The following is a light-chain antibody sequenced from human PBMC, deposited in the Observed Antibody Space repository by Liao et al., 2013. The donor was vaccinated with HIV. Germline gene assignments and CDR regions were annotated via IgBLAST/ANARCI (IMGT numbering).Light chain of an antibody. CDR1: RLGNKY. CDR2: QDS. Sequence: SYELTQPPSVSVSPGQTVSITCSGDRLGNKYACWYQQKPGHSPVLVIYQDSKRPSGIPERFSGSNSGNTATLTISGTQAMDEADYYCQAWDSSTRVFGTGTKVTVL. CDR3: QAWDSSTRV. V-gene: IGLV3-1*01. J-gene: IGLJ1*01.